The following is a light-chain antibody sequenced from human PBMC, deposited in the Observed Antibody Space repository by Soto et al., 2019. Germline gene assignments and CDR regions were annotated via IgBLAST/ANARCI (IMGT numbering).Light chain of an antibody. V-gene: IGKV1-39*01. J-gene: IGKJ2*03. CDR2: HAS. Sequence: DIQMTQSPSSLSASVGDRVTITCRASQNIDRHLHSYQQRPGKAPNLLISHASSLQSGVPSRFSGSGSGTDFTLTISSLQREDFATYYCQQSHITQYSFGQGTTLEIK. CDR1: QNIDRH. CDR3: QQSHITQYS.